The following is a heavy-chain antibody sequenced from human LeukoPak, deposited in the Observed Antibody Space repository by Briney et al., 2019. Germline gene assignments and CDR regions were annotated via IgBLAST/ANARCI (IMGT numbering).Heavy chain of an antibody. Sequence: ASVKVSCKAAGYAFTSYGISWVRQAPGQGLEWMGWISAYNGNTNYAQKLQGRVTMTTDTSTSTAYMELRSLRSDDTAVYYCARISTTKDDFDYWGQGTLVTVSS. CDR2: ISAYNGNT. D-gene: IGHD4-11*01. V-gene: IGHV1-18*04. CDR3: ARISTTKDDFDY. CDR1: GYAFTSYG. J-gene: IGHJ4*02.